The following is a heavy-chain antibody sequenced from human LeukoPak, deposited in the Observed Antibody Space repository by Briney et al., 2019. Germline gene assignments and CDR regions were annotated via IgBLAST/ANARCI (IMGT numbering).Heavy chain of an antibody. CDR1: GGTFSSYA. CDR2: IIPIFGTA. Sequence: SVKVSCKASGGTFSSYAISWVRQAPGQGLEWMGGIIPIFGTANYVQKFQGRVTITADESTSTAYMELSSLRSEDTAVYYCARHIYCSGGSCYSQRGDIDYYYGMDVWGQGTTVTVSS. CDR3: ARHIYCSGGSCYSQRGDIDYYYGMDV. J-gene: IGHJ6*02. D-gene: IGHD2-15*01. V-gene: IGHV1-69*13.